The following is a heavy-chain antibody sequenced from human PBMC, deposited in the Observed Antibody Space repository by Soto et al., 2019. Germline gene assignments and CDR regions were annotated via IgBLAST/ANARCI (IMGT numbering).Heavy chain of an antibody. Sequence: PGXSLRLSCAASGFTLSSNYMSWVRQAPGKGLEWVSVIYTNFRTDYADSVKGRFTISRDISKNTLYLQMNSLRAEDTAVYYCAREGSGTYYTWGQGTLVTVSS. CDR2: IYTNFRT. D-gene: IGHD3-10*01. J-gene: IGHJ4*02. CDR1: GFTLSSNY. V-gene: IGHV3-66*01. CDR3: AREGSGTYYT.